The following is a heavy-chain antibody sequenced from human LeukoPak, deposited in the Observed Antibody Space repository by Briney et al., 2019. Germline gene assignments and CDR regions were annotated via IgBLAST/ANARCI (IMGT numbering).Heavy chain of an antibody. D-gene: IGHD5-18*01. Sequence: ASVNVSCKASGYTFTSYGISWVRQAPGQGLEWMGWISAYNGNTNYAQKLQGRVTMTTDTSTSTAYMELRSLRSDDTAVYYCASSEDTAMVNPFDYWGQGTLVTVSS. CDR2: ISAYNGNT. V-gene: IGHV1-18*01. J-gene: IGHJ4*02. CDR1: GYTFTSYG. CDR3: ASSEDTAMVNPFDY.